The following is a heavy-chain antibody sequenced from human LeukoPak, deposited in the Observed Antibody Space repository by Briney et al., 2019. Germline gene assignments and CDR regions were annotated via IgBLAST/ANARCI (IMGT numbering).Heavy chain of an antibody. D-gene: IGHD5-18*01. V-gene: IGHV4-4*07. Sequence: SETLSLTCTVSGGSISSSYWSWIRQPAGKGLEWIGRIYTNGSTNYNPPLKSRGTRSVDTSKNQFSLKLSSVTAADTAVYYCAREDTAMVTYWGQGTLVTVSS. J-gene: IGHJ4*02. CDR3: AREDTAMVTY. CDR1: GGSISSSY. CDR2: IYTNGST.